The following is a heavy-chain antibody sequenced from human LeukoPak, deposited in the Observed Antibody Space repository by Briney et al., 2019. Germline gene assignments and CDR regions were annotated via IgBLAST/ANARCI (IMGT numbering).Heavy chain of an antibody. CDR1: GFTFSSFGMH. V-gene: IGHV4-39*01. Sequence: GSLSLYCAASGFTFSSFGMHWVRQPPGKGLKWIGGIYYSGSTYYNPSLKSRVTISVDTSKNQFSLKLSSVTAADTAVYYCARHGRPIEYSSSFTYFDYWGQGTLVTVSS. CDR2: IYYSGST. J-gene: IGHJ4*02. D-gene: IGHD6-6*01. CDR3: ARHGRPIEYSSSFTYFDY.